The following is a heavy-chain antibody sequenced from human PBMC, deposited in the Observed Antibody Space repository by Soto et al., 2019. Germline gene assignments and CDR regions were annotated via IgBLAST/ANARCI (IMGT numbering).Heavy chain of an antibody. CDR1: GFTFSSYA. D-gene: IGHD2-2*01. V-gene: IGHV3-30-3*01. J-gene: IGHJ6*02. Sequence: GGSLRLSCAASGFTFSSYAMHWVRQAPGKGLEWVAVISYDGSNKYYAGSVKGRFTISRDNSKNTLYLQMNSLRAEDTAVYYCARDLVREPAATYGMDVWSQGTTVTVSS. CDR2: ISYDGSNK. CDR3: ARDLVREPAATYGMDV.